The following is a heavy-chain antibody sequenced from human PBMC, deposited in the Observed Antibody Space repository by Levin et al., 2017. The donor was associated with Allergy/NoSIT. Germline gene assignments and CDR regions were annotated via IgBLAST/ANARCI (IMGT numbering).Heavy chain of an antibody. Sequence: GESLKISCKASGYTFTSYGISWVRQAPGQGLEWMGWISAYNGNTNYAQKLQGRVTMTTDTSTSTAYMELRSLRSDDTAVYYCARVRKGWNYNYFDYWGQGTLVTVSS. V-gene: IGHV1-18*01. CDR2: ISAYNGNT. CDR3: ARVRKGWNYNYFDY. D-gene: IGHD1-7*01. CDR1: GYTFTSYG. J-gene: IGHJ4*02.